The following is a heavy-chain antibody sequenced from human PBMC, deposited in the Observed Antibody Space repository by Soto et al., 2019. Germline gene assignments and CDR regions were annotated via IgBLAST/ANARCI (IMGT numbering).Heavy chain of an antibody. V-gene: IGHV4-31*03. D-gene: IGHD2-21*02. J-gene: IGHJ6*02. CDR3: ARDLWGYCGTDCYPLDV. Sequence: TLSLTCTVSGGSISSYYWSWIRQHPGKGLEWIGYIYYSGSTYYNPSLKSRLTISVDTSKNQFSLKLNSVTAADTAVYYCARDLWGYCGTDCYPLDVWGQGTTVTVSS. CDR2: IYYSGST. CDR1: GGSISSYY.